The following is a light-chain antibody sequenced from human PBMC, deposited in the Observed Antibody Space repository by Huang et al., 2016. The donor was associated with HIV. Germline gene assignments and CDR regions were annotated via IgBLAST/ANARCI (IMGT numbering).Light chain of an antibody. V-gene: IGKV3-15*01. Sequence: EIVMTQSPATLSVSPGERATLSCRGSQSVSSNLAWYQQKPGQAPRLLIYGASTRAAGIPARFSGSGSGTEFTLTISSLQSEDFAVYSCQQYNNWPPWTFGQGTKVEIK. CDR3: QQYNNWPPWT. CDR1: QSVSSN. J-gene: IGKJ1*01. CDR2: GAS.